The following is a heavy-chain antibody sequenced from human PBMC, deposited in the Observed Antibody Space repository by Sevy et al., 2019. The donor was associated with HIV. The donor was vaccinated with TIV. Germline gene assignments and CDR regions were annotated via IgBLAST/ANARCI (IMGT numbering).Heavy chain of an antibody. V-gene: IGHV7-4-1*02. Sequence: ASVKVSCKASGYTFTSYAMNWVQQAPGQGLEWMGRINTNTGNPTYAQGFTGRFVFSLDTSVSTAYLQISSLKAEDTAVYYCARGEVYGDYEYYFDYWGQGTLVTVSS. D-gene: IGHD4-17*01. J-gene: IGHJ4*02. CDR1: GYTFTSYA. CDR2: INTNTGNP. CDR3: ARGEVYGDYEYYFDY.